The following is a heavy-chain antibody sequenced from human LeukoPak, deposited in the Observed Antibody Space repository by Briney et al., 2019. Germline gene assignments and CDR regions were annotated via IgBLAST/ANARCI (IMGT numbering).Heavy chain of an antibody. D-gene: IGHD2/OR15-2a*01. Sequence: SVKVSCKASGYTFTNYYIHWVRQAPGQGLEWMGWISAYNGNTNYAQKLQGRVTMTTDTSTSTAYMELRSLRSDDTAVYYCARSLRATFSYWGQGTLVTVSS. CDR1: GYTFTNYY. CDR3: ARSLRATFSY. CDR2: ISAYNGNT. V-gene: IGHV1-18*04. J-gene: IGHJ4*02.